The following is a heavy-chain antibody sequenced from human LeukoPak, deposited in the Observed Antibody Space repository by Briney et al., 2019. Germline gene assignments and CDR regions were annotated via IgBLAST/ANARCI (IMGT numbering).Heavy chain of an antibody. D-gene: IGHD4-11*01. J-gene: IGHJ4*02. CDR3: ARGPIRTTVTTAYYFDY. Sequence: GASVKASCKASEYTSTSYNINWVRQATGQGLEWMRWMNPNRGNTGYAQKFQGRVTITRNTSISTAYMELSSLRSEDTAVYYCARGPIRTTVTTAYYFDYWGQGTLVTVSS. V-gene: IGHV1-8*03. CDR2: MNPNRGNT. CDR1: EYTSTSYN.